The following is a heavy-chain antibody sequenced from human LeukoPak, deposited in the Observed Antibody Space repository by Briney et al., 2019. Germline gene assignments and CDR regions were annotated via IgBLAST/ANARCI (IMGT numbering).Heavy chain of an antibody. J-gene: IGHJ4*02. V-gene: IGHV4-61*01. CDR2: MYYTGST. Sequence: SETLSLTCTVSGVSVSSGSSYWSWVRQPPGKGLEWIGYMYYTGSTNYNPSLKSRVTISINTSTNQFSLKLSSVTAADRAVYYCARLRLGDYPYYFDYWGQGTLVTVSS. CDR3: ARLRLGDYPYYFDY. D-gene: IGHD3-10*01. CDR1: GVSVSSGSSY.